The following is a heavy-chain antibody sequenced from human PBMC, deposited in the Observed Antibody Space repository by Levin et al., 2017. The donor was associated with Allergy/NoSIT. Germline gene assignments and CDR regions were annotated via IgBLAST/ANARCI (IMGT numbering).Heavy chain of an antibody. V-gene: IGHV3-23*01. D-gene: IGHD5-18*01. J-gene: IGHJ4*02. CDR2: ISGSGDKT. Sequence: GGSLRLSCAGSGFTFSSYVITWVRQAPGKGLEWVSSISGSGDKTYYADSVKGRFIISRDNSKNMVYVQMNSLRAEDTAVYYCAKEKFDTTLVDFFDYWGQGTLVTVSS. CDR3: AKEKFDTTLVDFFDY. CDR1: GFTFSSYV.